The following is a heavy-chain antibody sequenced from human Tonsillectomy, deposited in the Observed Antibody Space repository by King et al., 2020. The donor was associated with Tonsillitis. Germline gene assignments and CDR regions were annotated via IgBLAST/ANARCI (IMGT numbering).Heavy chain of an antibody. CDR1: GFTFSTYS. V-gene: IGHV3-21*01. J-gene: IGHJ5*02. Sequence: VQLVESGGGLVKPGGSLRLSCAASGFTFSTYSMNWVRQAPGKGLEWVSSISSSSSYIYYADSVKGRFTISRDNAKKSLYLQMKSLRADDTAVHYCAREVGAITGWFDPWGQGTLVTVSS. CDR2: ISSSSSYI. CDR3: AREVGAITGWFDP. D-gene: IGHD1-26*01.